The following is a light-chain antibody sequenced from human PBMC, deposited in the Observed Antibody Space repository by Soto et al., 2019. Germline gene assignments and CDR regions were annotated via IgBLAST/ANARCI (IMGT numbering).Light chain of an antibody. Sequence: DIQMTQSPSTLSASVGDRVTITCRASQNINIWLTWYQQKPGKAPKLLIYKASSLESGVPSRFSGSGSGTEFTLTISSLQPDDFATYYCQQYESLYTFGQGTKLEVK. CDR1: QNINIW. J-gene: IGKJ2*01. CDR2: KAS. CDR3: QQYESLYT. V-gene: IGKV1-5*03.